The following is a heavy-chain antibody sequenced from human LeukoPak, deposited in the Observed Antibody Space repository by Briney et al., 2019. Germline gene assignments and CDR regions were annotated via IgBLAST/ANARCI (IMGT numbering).Heavy chain of an antibody. Sequence: ASVKVSCKASGYTFTSYYMHWVRQAPGQGLEWMGIINPSGGSTSYAQKCQGRVTMTRDTFTSTVYMELSSLRSEDTAVYYCARDGDSSGYSQTFDYWGQGTLVTVSS. CDR3: ARDGDSSGYSQTFDY. J-gene: IGHJ4*02. D-gene: IGHD3-22*01. CDR2: INPSGGST. V-gene: IGHV1-46*01. CDR1: GYTFTSYY.